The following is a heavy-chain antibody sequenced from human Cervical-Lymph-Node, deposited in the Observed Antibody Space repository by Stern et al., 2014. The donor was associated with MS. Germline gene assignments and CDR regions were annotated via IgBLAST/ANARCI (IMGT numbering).Heavy chain of an antibody. Sequence: EVQLVESGGGFVKPGGSLRLSCAVSGFTFSNYGMSWVRRAPGKGLEWVSAIRGIGGSTFYADSVKGRFTISRNNFQNTLYLQMSSLRADDTAVYYCAKVSDDYDAHWFFDLWGRGTLVTVSS. D-gene: IGHD4-17*01. V-gene: IGHV3-23*04. CDR2: IRGIGGST. CDR3: AKVSDDYDAHWFFDL. CDR1: GFTFSNYG. J-gene: IGHJ2*01.